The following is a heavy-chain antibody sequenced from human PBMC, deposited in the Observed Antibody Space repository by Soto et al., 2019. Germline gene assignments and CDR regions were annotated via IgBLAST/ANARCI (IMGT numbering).Heavy chain of an antibody. CDR3: ATFFLS. Sequence: QVQLQESGPGLVKPSGTLSLTCAVSRGSISSRGWWTWVHQPPGKGLEWIGEISPTGITYYNPSLKSRVTMSVDKSKNQFSLNLNSVTAADTAVYYCATFFLSWGQGTLVTVSS. V-gene: IGHV4-4*02. J-gene: IGHJ5*02. CDR2: ISPTGIT. CDR1: RGSISSRGW.